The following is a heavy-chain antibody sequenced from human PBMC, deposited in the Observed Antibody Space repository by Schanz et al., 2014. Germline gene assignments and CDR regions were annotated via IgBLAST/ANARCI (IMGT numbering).Heavy chain of an antibody. J-gene: IGHJ6*02. CDR2: ISYDGSNK. V-gene: IGHV3-30*06. CDR3: AGDTDDNRCDGSGYSWGDCMDA. D-gene: IGHD3-10*01. Sequence: QVQLVESGGGVVQPGRSLRLSCAASGFIFSSYGLHWVRQAPGKGLEWEAAISYDGSNKYYADSVKGRFTISRDKSKITLYLEMNTRRAEDAAVYFRAGDTDDNRCDGSGYSWGDCMDAWGQGTTVTVSS. CDR1: GFIFSSYG.